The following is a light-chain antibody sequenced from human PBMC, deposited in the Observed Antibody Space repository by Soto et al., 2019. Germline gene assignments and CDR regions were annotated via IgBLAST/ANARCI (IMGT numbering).Light chain of an antibody. Sequence: DIQVTQSPSTLSASVGDRVTITCRISQTISNSLAWFQQKPGKAPKLLIYKASTLEGGVPSRFNGSGSGTEFTLSISSLQPDDFATYYCQQYNEYSKTFGQGT. CDR2: KAS. J-gene: IGKJ1*01. CDR3: QQYNEYSKT. CDR1: QTISNS. V-gene: IGKV1-5*03.